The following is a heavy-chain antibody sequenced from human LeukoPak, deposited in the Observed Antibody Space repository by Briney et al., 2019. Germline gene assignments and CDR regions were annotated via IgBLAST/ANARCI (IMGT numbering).Heavy chain of an antibody. D-gene: IGHD3-3*01. Sequence: SETLSLTCTVSGYSISSGYYWGWIRQSPGKGLEWIGEINHSGSTNYNPSLKSRVTISVDTSKNQFSLKLSSVTAADTAVYYCARGIRFLEWLFKEVRRYFDYWGQGTLVTVSS. J-gene: IGHJ4*02. CDR2: INHSGST. V-gene: IGHV4-38-2*02. CDR3: ARGIRFLEWLFKEVRRYFDY. CDR1: GYSISSGYY.